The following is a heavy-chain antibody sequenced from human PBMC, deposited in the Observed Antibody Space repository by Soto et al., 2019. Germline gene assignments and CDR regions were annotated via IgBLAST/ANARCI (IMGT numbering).Heavy chain of an antibody. CDR1: GFTFGLYA. CDR3: AKDLGTYNSRWSSFDY. Sequence: GGSLRLSCAASGFTFGLYAMSWVRQAPGKGLEWVSGLSGTGDDAYYADSVKGRFTISRDNSRNTMYLLMNSLRAEDTAIYYCAKDLGTYNSRWSSFDYWGQGTLVTVSS. V-gene: IGHV3-23*01. D-gene: IGHD6-19*01. CDR2: LSGTGDDA. J-gene: IGHJ4*02.